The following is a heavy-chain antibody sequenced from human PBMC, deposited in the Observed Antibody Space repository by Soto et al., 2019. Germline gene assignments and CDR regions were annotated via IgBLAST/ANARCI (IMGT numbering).Heavy chain of an antibody. CDR3: AGARAIAAAGTGYYFDY. Sequence: QVQLVQSGAEVKKPGSSVKVSCKASGGTFSSYAISWVRQAPGQGLEWMGGIIPIFVTANYAQKFQGRVTITADESTSTANVELSSLRSEDTAGYYCAGARAIAAAGTGYYFDYWGQGTLVTVSS. CDR2: IIPIFVTA. J-gene: IGHJ4*02. V-gene: IGHV1-69*01. CDR1: GGTFSSYA. D-gene: IGHD6-13*01.